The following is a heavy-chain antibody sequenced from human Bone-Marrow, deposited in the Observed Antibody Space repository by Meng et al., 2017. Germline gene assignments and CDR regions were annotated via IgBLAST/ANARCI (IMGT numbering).Heavy chain of an antibody. J-gene: IGHJ4*02. CDR2: INPNSGGT. Sequence: QVQLLQVGAEVKKPGVSVKVSCKASGYTFTGYYMHGVRPAPGQGLEWMGRINPNSGGTNYAQKFQGRVTMTRDTSISTAYMELSRLRSDDTAVYYCARVRGYYGYDYWGQGTLVTVSS. CDR1: GYTFTGYY. V-gene: IGHV1-2*06. CDR3: ARVRGYYGYDY. D-gene: IGHD3-10*01.